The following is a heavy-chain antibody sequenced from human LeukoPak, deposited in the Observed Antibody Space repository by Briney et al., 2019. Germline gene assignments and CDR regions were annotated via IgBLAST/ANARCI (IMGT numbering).Heavy chain of an antibody. V-gene: IGHV4-59*01. D-gene: IGHD3-3*01. Sequence: SETLSLTCTVSGDSINNYYWSWIRRTPEKGLEWIGYMSYSGRSDYGPSLKSRVTMSIDTSKNQFSLRMTSVTAADTGVYYCARDETYSDVWSGSAGGGKGNYLDYWGQGILVTVSS. CDR2: MSYSGRS. J-gene: IGHJ4*02. CDR3: ARDETYSDVWSGSAGGGKGNYLDY. CDR1: GDSINNYY.